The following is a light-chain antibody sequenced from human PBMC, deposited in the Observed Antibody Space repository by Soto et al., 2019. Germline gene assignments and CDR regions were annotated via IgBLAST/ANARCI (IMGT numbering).Light chain of an antibody. CDR1: SSNIGNNY. Sequence: QSVLTQPPSVSAAPGQKVTISCSGSSSNIGNNYVSWYQQLPGTAPKLLIYDNNKRPSGIPDRFSGSKSGTSATLDITGLQTGDEADYYCGTWDSSLSVWVFGGGTKVTVL. CDR3: GTWDSSLSVWV. CDR2: DNN. J-gene: IGLJ3*02. V-gene: IGLV1-51*01.